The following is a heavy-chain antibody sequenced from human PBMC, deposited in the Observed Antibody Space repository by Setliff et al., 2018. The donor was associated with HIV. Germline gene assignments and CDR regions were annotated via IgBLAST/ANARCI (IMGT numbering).Heavy chain of an antibody. CDR3: TTGGGGAD. J-gene: IGHJ4*02. V-gene: IGHV3-15*01. CDR2: IKSKSAGGTS. CDR1: GFTFSNFA. D-gene: IGHD3-16*01. Sequence: KSGGSLRLSCAASGFTFSNFAINWVRQAPGKGLEWVGRIKSKSAGGTSDYTAPVKGRFTISRDDSKNMLYLQMNSPKMEDTAVYYCTTGGGGADWGQGTLVTVSS.